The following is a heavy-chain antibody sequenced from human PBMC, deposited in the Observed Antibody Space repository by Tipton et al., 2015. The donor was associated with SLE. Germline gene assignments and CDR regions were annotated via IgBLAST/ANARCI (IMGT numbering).Heavy chain of an antibody. D-gene: IGHD3-3*01. CDR2: MNPDSGDT. CDR3: ARASNLGWLFDY. CDR1: GYTFTTYG. V-gene: IGHV1-8*02. J-gene: IGHJ4*02. Sequence: QVQLVQSGAEVKKPGASVKVSCKASGYTFTTYGISWVRQAPGQGLEWMGWMNPDSGDTGNAEKLQGRVTMTRNSSISTVYMQLSRLRSEDTAVFYCARASNLGWLFDYWGQGTLVTVSS.